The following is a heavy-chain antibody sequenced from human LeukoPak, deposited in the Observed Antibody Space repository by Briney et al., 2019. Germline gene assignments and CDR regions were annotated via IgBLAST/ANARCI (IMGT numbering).Heavy chain of an antibody. CDR1: GYSISSGYY. Sequence: SETLSLTCAVSGYSISSGYYWGWIRRPPGKGLEWIGSIYHSGSTYYNPFLKSRVTISVDTSKNQFSLKLSSVTAADTAVYYCARDYGDLSDAFDIWGQGTMVTVSS. CDR2: IYHSGST. D-gene: IGHD4-17*01. CDR3: ARDYGDLSDAFDI. J-gene: IGHJ3*02. V-gene: IGHV4-38-2*02.